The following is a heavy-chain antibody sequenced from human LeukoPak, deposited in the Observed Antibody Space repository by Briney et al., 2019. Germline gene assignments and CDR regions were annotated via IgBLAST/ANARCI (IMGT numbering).Heavy chain of an antibody. D-gene: IGHD6-19*01. Sequence: GASVKVSCKASGYTFTSYGISWVRQDPGQGLEWMGWISAYNGNTNYAQNLQGRVTMTTDTSPSTAYLELRSLRSDDTAVYYCARDMRLGSSGWYPIDYWGQGTLVTVSS. CDR2: ISAYNGNT. CDR3: ARDMRLGSSGWYPIDY. J-gene: IGHJ4*02. V-gene: IGHV1-18*01. CDR1: GYTFTSYG.